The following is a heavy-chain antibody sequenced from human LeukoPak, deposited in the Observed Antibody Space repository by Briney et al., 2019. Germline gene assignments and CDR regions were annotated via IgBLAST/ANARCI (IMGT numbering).Heavy chain of an antibody. CDR3: AKSRGVAGFDY. Sequence: PGRSLRLSCAASGFTFSSYSMNWVRQAPGKGLEWVSSISSSSSYIYYADSVKGRFTISRDNSKNTLYLQMNSLRAEDTAVYYCAKSRGVAGFDYWGQGTLVTVSS. J-gene: IGHJ4*02. CDR1: GFTFSSYS. CDR2: ISSSSSYI. D-gene: IGHD6-19*01. V-gene: IGHV3-21*04.